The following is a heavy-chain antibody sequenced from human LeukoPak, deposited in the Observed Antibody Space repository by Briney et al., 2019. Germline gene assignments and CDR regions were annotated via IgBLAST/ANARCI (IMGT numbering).Heavy chain of an antibody. J-gene: IGHJ4*02. CDR1: GFTFSSYS. Sequence: GGSLRLSCAASGFTFSSYSMNWVRQAPGKGLEWVSYISSSGSTIYYADSVKGRFTISRDNAKNSLYLQMNSLRAEDTAVYYCARELWFGELLGYFDYWGQGTLVTVSS. CDR3: ARELWFGELLGYFDY. V-gene: IGHV3-48*04. D-gene: IGHD3-10*01. CDR2: ISSSGSTI.